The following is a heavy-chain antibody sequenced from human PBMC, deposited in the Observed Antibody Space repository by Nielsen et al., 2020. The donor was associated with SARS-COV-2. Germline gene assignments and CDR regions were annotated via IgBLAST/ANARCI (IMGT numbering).Heavy chain of an antibody. CDR1: GGSVSSGSYY. J-gene: IGHJ5*02. CDR2: VYYTGST. CDR3: ARTDIFHWFAP. Sequence: SGTLSLTCTVSGGSVSSGSYYWSWIRQPPGKGLEWIGYVYYTGSTNFNPSLKSRVTISVDTSKNQFSLKVSSVTAADTAVYYCARTDIFHWFAPWGQGTLVTVSS. V-gene: IGHV4-61*01. D-gene: IGHD3-9*01.